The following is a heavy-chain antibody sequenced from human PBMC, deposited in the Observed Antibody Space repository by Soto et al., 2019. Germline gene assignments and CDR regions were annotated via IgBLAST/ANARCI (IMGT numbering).Heavy chain of an antibody. CDR1: GFSLSTNGLR. CDR3: AHRRVWSSDWYDWFDP. CDR2: ISWNDEK. D-gene: IGHD6-19*01. Sequence: AGPTLVNPTQTLTLTCTFSGFSLSTNGLRVGWLRQPPGMALEWLAIISWNDEKHYSPSLKNRLTITADPSKNQVVLTMTNMDPVDTATYYCAHRRVWSSDWYDWFDPWGQGVLVTVSS. V-gene: IGHV2-5*01. J-gene: IGHJ5*02.